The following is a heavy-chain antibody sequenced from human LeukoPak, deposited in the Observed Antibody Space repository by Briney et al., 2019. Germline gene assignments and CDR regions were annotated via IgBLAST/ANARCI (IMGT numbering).Heavy chain of an antibody. J-gene: IGHJ3*02. Sequence: SETLSLTCTVSGYSISSGYYWGWIRQPPGKGLEWIGSIYHSGSTYYNPSLKSRVIISVDTSKNQFSLKLNSVTAADTAVYYCARFRDYKEAFDIWGQGTMVTVSS. CDR1: GYSISSGYY. D-gene: IGHD3-10*01. CDR2: IYHSGST. V-gene: IGHV4-38-2*02. CDR3: ARFRDYKEAFDI.